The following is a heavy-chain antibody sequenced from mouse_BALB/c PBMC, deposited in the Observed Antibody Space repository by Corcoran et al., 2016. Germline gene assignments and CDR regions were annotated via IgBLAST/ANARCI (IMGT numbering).Heavy chain of an antibody. CDR3: AREPRAMDY. J-gene: IGHJ4*01. CDR2: INTYTGEP. Sequence: QIQLVQSGPELKKPGETVKISCKASGYTFTNYGMHWVKQAPGKGLKWMGWINTYTGEPTYADDFKGRFAFSLETSASPAYLQINNLKNEDTATYFCAREPRAMDYWGQGTSVTVSS. CDR1: GYTFTNYG. V-gene: IGHV9-3-1*01.